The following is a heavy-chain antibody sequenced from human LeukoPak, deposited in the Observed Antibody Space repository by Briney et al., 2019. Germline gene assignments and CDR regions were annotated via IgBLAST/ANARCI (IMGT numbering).Heavy chain of an antibody. V-gene: IGHV3-23*01. D-gene: IGHD3-10*01. Sequence: PGGSLRLSCAASGFTFSSYAMSWVRQAPGKGLEWVSAISGSGGSTYYADSVKGRFTISRDNSKNTLYLQMNSLSAEDTAVYYCAEDPRDMVRGVMIDYWGQGTLVTVSS. CDR1: GFTFSSYA. CDR2: ISGSGGST. CDR3: AEDPRDMVRGVMIDY. J-gene: IGHJ4*02.